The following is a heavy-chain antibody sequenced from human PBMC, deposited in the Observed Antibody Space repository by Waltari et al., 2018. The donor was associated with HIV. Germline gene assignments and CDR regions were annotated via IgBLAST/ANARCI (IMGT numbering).Heavy chain of an antibody. J-gene: IGHJ6*02. CDR2: SYGSGYT. D-gene: IGHD5-18*01. CDR3: ARGWDTARVAGDYFGMDV. CDR1: GGSIGIGPYY. Sequence: QVQLQESGPGLVRPPQTLSLTCTVSGGSIGIGPYYWSWTRQHPGKGLEWSEYSYGSGYTFYNPTLKSRVAMSVETSQNQFSLRLNSVTAADTAVYYCARGWDTARVAGDYFGMDVWGQGTTVTVSS. V-gene: IGHV4-31*03.